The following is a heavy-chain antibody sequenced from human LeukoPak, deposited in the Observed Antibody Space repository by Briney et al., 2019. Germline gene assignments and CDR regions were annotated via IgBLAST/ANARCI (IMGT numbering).Heavy chain of an antibody. D-gene: IGHD2-2*02. V-gene: IGHV4-39*07. CDR2: IYYSGST. J-gene: IGHJ4*02. CDR3: ARARYCSSTSCYKPDY. Sequence: SETLSLTCTVSGGSISSSSYYWGWIRQPPGKGLEWIGSIYYSGSTYYNPSLKSRVTISVDASKNQFSLKLSSVTAADTAVYYCARARYCSSTSCYKPDYWGQRTLVTVSS. CDR1: GGSISSSSYY.